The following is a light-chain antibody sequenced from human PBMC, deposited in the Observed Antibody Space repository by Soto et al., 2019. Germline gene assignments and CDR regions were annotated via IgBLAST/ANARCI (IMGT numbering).Light chain of an antibody. CDR1: QTVSPW. V-gene: IGKV1-5*03. CDR2: KVS. CDR3: QQYNRGVT. J-gene: IGKJ1*01. Sequence: DIHMTQSPATLSAFVGDRVTITCRASQTVSPWLAWYQQKPGAAPHLLIYKVSNLESGVPSRFSGSGSGADFTLTMNGLQPDDFATYYCQQYNRGVTFGPGTKVEIK.